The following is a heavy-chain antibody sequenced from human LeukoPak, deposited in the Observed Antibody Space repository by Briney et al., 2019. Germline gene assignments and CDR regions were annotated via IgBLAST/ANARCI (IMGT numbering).Heavy chain of an antibody. CDR2: ISAYNGNT. CDR1: GYTFTSYG. V-gene: IGHV1-18*01. Sequence: ASVKVSCKASGYTFTSYGISWVRQAPGQGLEWMGWISAYNGNTNYAQKLQGRITMTTGTSTSTAYMELRSLRSDDTAVYYCARDRQWLALYYFDYWGQGTLVTVSS. D-gene: IGHD6-19*01. CDR3: ARDRQWLALYYFDY. J-gene: IGHJ4*02.